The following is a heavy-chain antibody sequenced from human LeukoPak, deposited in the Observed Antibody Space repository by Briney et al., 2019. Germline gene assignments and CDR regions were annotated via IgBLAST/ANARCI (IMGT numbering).Heavy chain of an antibody. D-gene: IGHD2-8*01. CDR1: GFTFSSYA. CDR2: ISGSRGST. Sequence: GGSLRLSCAASGFTFSSYAMSWVRQAPGKGLEWVTAISGSRGSTYYADSVKGRFTISRDNSKNTLYLQMNSLRAEDTAVYYCAKEVGDCTNGVCYITPDYWGQGTLVTVSS. CDR3: AKEVGDCTNGVCYITPDY. V-gene: IGHV3-23*01. J-gene: IGHJ4*02.